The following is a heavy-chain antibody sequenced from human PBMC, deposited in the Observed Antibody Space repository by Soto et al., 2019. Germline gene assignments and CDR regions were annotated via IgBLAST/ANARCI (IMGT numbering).Heavy chain of an antibody. CDR1: GYTFTGYY. CDR3: AHRSTIFGVVINHYYYSMDV. D-gene: IGHD3-3*01. Sequence: GASVKVSCKASGYTFTGYYMHCVRQAPGQVLEWMGWINPNSGGTNYAQKFQGRVTITADESTSTAYMELSSLRSEDTAVYYCAHRSTIFGVVINHYYYSMDVWGQGTTVTVSS. V-gene: IGHV1-2*02. J-gene: IGHJ6*02. CDR2: INPNSGGT.